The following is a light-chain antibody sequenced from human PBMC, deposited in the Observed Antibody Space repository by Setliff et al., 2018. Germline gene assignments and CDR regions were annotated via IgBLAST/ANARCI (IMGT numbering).Light chain of an antibody. CDR3: SSYAGSNNPYV. CDR1: SSDVGGYNY. J-gene: IGLJ1*01. V-gene: IGLV2-8*01. Sequence: QPALAQPASVSGSPGQSVTISCTGTSSDVGGYNYVSWYQQHPGKAPKLMIYEVSKRPSGVPDRFSGSKSGNTASLTVSGLQAEDEADYYCSSYAGSNNPYVFGTGTKVTVL. CDR2: EVS.